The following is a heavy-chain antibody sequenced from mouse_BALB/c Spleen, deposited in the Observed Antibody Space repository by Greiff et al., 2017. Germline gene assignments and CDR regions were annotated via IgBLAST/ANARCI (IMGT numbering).Heavy chain of an antibody. J-gene: IGHJ3*01. Sequence: EVQRVESGPELVKPGASVKISCKASGYSFTGYFMNWVMQSHGKSLEWIGRINPYNGDTFYNQKFKGKATLTVDKSSSTAHMELRSLASEDSAVYYCARSKDGYFSFAYWGQGTLVTVSA. D-gene: IGHD2-3*01. V-gene: IGHV1-20*02. CDR3: ARSKDGYFSFAY. CDR2: INPYNGDT. CDR1: GYSFTGYF.